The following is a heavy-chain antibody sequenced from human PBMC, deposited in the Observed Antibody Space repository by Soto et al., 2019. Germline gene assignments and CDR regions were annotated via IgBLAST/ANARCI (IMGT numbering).Heavy chain of an antibody. CDR2: IYYSGST. CDR1: GRSISSSSYY. CDR3: ARESIAVAGTPDYYYYGMDV. Sequence: PSETLSLTCTVSGRSISSSSYYWGWIRQPPGKGLEWIGSIYYSGSTYYNPSLKSRVTISVDTSKNQFSLKLSSVTAADTAVYYCARESIAVAGTPDYYYYGMDVWGQGTTVT. D-gene: IGHD6-19*01. V-gene: IGHV4-39*02. J-gene: IGHJ6*02.